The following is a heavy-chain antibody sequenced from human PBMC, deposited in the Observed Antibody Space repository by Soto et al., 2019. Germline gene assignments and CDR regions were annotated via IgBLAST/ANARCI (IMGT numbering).Heavy chain of an antibody. CDR1: GGSISSGGYS. J-gene: IGHJ5*02. D-gene: IGHD2-21*01. CDR3: AGVRGPYCGGECYPPTPNWFDP. CDR2: IYHSGST. Sequence: QLQLQESGSGLVKPSQTLSLTCAVSGGSISSGGYSWSWIRQPPGKGLEWIGYIYHSGSTYYNPSLKSRVTISVDRSKNQFSLERSSVTAAASAVYYCAGVRGPYCGGECYPPTPNWFDPWGQGTLVTVSS. V-gene: IGHV4-30-2*01.